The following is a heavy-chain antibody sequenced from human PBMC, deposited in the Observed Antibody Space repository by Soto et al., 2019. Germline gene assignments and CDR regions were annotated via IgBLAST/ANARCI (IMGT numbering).Heavy chain of an antibody. J-gene: IGHJ6*03. CDR3: AKDPTNYYYYYMDV. D-gene: IGHD1-26*01. Sequence: VGSLRLSCAASGFTFSSYAMSWVRQAPGKGLEWVSAISGSGGSTYYADSVKGRFTISRDNSKNTLYLQMNSLRAEDTAVYYCAKDPTNYYYYYMDVWGKGTTVTVSS. CDR2: ISGSGGST. CDR1: GFTFSSYA. V-gene: IGHV3-23*01.